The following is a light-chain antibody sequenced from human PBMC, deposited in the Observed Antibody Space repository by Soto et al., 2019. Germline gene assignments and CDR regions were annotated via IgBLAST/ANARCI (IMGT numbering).Light chain of an antibody. CDR3: QQRSNWPFLT. CDR2: DAS. Sequence: EIVLTQSPATLSLSPGDGPTLSCRARRSVSSYLAWYQQKPGQAPRLLIYDASNRATGIPARFSGSGSGTDFTLTISSQEPEDFAVYYCQQRSNWPFLTFGGGTKVEIK. V-gene: IGKV3-11*01. J-gene: IGKJ4*01. CDR1: RSVSSY.